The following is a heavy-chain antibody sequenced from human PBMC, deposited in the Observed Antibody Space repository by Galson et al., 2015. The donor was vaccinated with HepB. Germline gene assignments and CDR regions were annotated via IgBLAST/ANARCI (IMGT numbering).Heavy chain of an antibody. CDR1: GYTFSNYD. J-gene: IGHJ4*02. Sequence: SVKVSCKAVGYTFSNYDIAWVRQATGQGLEWKGWRNPNSGNTGIAPKFRGRLSLAGDSSTNSAYMELSSLASEDTALYYCARAIRGHLYGDSWGQGTLVTVSS. V-gene: IGHV1-8*02. CDR2: RNPNSGNT. D-gene: IGHD5-12*01. CDR3: ARAIRGHLYGDS.